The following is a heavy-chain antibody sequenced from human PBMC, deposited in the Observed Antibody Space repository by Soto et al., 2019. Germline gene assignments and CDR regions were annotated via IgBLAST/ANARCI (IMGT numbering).Heavy chain of an antibody. V-gene: IGHV3-23*01. D-gene: IGHD6-25*01. CDR2: VDVGGGST. J-gene: IGHJ3*01. Sequence: EVQLLESGGGLVQPGGSLRLSCAASGFTFSTHAMIWVRQAPGKGLNWVSTVDVGGGSTYYTDSVKGRFTVSRDNSKNTNYLQLNNLRAEDMAIYFCARESGPAGGGASDVWGKGTMVTVSS. CDR1: GFTFSTHA. CDR3: ARESGPAGGGASDV.